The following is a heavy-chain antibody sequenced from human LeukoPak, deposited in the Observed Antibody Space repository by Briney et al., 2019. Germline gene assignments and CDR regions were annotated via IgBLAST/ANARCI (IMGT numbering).Heavy chain of an antibody. CDR2: IYYSGST. CDR3: ATSGSYPGDFDY. J-gene: IGHJ4*02. CDR1: GASISSSSYY. D-gene: IGHD1-26*01. V-gene: IGHV4-39*01. Sequence: PSETLSLTCTVSGASISSSSYYWGWIRQPPGKGLEWIGSIYYSGSTYYNPSLKSRVTISVDTSKNQFSLKLSSVTAADTAVYYCATSGSYPGDFDYWGQGTLVTVSS.